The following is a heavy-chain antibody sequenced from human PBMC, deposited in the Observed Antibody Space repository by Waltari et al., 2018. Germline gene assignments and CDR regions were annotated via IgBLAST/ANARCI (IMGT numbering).Heavy chain of an antibody. V-gene: IGHV1-8*03. CDR1: VYPFTSYA. D-gene: IGHD2-15*01. J-gene: IGHJ1*01. CDR2: MNPNSGNT. CDR3: ARPNRGRHLDFQH. Sequence: QVQLVPSGAAVQKLGASVTVSCKASVYPFTSYALLWVRQAPGQGLEWMGWMNPNSGNTGYAQKFQGRVTITRNTSISTAYMELSSLRSEDTAVYYCARPNRGRHLDFQHWGQGTLVTVSS.